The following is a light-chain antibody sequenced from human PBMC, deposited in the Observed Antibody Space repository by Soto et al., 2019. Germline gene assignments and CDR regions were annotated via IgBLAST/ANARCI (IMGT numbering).Light chain of an antibody. V-gene: IGKV1-5*01. CDR2: EAS. Sequence: DIQMTQSPSTLSASVGDRVTITCRASQSIVRWLAWYQQKPGKAPKLLIYEASSLESGVPSRFSGSGSATEFTLTISSLRPDGFASYCWRQYNGYSRTFGQWTKVEIK. CDR3: RQYNGYSRT. CDR1: QSIVRW. J-gene: IGKJ1*01.